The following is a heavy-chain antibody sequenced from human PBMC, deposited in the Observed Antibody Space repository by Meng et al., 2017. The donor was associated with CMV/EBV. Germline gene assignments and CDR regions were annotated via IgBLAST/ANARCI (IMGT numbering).Heavy chain of an antibody. CDR1: GFTFSSYG. D-gene: IGHD1-26*01. CDR2: IRYDGSNK. Sequence: GGSLRLSCAASGFTFSSYGMHWVRQAPGKGLERVAFIRYDGSNKYYADSVKGRFTISRDNSKNTLYLQMNSLRAEDTAVYYCAKEIVGATIYYYYGMDVWGQGTTVTVSS. CDR3: AKEIVGATIYYYYGMDV. V-gene: IGHV3-30*02. J-gene: IGHJ6*02.